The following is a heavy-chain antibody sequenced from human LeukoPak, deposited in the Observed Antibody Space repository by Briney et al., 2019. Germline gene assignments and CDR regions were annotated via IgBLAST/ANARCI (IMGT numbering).Heavy chain of an antibody. D-gene: IGHD3-16*02. Sequence: ASVKVSCKASGYTFTGYYMHWVRQAPGQGLGWMGWINPNSGGTNYAQKFQGRVTMTRDSSISTAYMELSRLRSDDTAVYYCATSSSAYVIGYWGQGTLVTVSS. J-gene: IGHJ4*02. V-gene: IGHV1-2*02. CDR2: INPNSGGT. CDR1: GYTFTGYY. CDR3: ATSSSAYVIGY.